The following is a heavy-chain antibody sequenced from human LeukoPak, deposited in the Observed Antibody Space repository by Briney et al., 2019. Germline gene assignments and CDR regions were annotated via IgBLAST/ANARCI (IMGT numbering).Heavy chain of an antibody. CDR1: GYTFTSYY. CDR2: INPSGGST. J-gene: IGHJ4*02. D-gene: IGHD2-15*01. Sequence: ASVKLSCTASGYTFTSYYMHWVRQAPGQGLEWMGIINPSGGSTSYAQKFQGRVTMTRDTSTSTVYMELSSLISEDTAVYYCARPVCSGGSCYSLGYWGQGTLVTVSS. V-gene: IGHV1-46*01. CDR3: ARPVCSGGSCYSLGY.